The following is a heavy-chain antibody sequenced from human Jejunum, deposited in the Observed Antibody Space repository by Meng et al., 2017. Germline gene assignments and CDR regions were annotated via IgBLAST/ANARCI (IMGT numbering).Heavy chain of an antibody. CDR3: AKEDVCRGFLDA. J-gene: IGHJ4*02. Sequence: GASLNISCEGSGFTFRTDAMTWVRQAPGKGLEWISAVSGGGGTTYDAASVKGRFTISRDNSKNTLYLEMNRLRAEYTAIYYCAKEDVCRGFLDAWGQGTLVTVSS. CDR1: GFTFRTDA. CDR2: VSGGGGTT. D-gene: IGHD2-15*01. V-gene: IGHV3-23*01.